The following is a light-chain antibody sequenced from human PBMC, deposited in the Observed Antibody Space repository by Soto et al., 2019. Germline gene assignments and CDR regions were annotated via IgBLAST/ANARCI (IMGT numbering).Light chain of an antibody. V-gene: IGKV1-5*03. CDR1: QNINTW. Sequence: DIQMTQCPSTLSASVGDRVTITCRASQNINTWLAWYQQKPGKAPNLLIYKASTLESGVPSRFNGSGSGTEFTLTISSLQPADFATYYCQQYNSYWTFGPGTKVDIK. J-gene: IGKJ1*01. CDR3: QQYNSYWT. CDR2: KAS.